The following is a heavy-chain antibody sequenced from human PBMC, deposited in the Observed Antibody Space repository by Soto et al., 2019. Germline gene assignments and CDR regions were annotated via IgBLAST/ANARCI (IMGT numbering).Heavy chain of an antibody. J-gene: IGHJ4*02. CDR1: GYTFTRYG. CDR3: ARDKREATSGWSFDY. Sequence: GASVKLSCKASGYTFTRYGSSWVRQAPGQGLEWMGWISGYNGDTNYAQKFQGRVTITADKSTSTAYMELSSLRSEDTAVYYCARDKREATSGWSFDYWGQGTLVTVSS. D-gene: IGHD6-19*01. CDR2: ISGYNGDT. V-gene: IGHV1-18*01.